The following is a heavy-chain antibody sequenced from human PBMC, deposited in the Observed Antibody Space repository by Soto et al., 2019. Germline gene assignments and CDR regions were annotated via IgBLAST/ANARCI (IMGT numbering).Heavy chain of an antibody. Sequence: TGGSLRLSCAASGFTFSTYWMSWVRQAPGKGLEWVAKIKQDGSEKFYVNSVEGRFTISRDSTKNSLYLQMNSLRAADTAVYYCERDGTDDAFDIWGQGTMVTVSS. CDR1: GFTFSTYW. CDR2: IKQDGSEK. CDR3: ERDGTDDAFDI. V-gene: IGHV3-7*03. J-gene: IGHJ3*02.